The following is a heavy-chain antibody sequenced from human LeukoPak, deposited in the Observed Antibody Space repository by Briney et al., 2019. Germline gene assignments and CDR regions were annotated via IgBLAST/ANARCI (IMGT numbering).Heavy chain of an antibody. CDR1: GFTFSSYA. D-gene: IGHD2-15*01. V-gene: IGHV3-30*04. Sequence: GGSLRLSCAASGFTFSSYAMHWVRQAPGKGLEWVAVISYDGSNKYYADSVKGRFTISRDNSKNTLYLQMNSLRAEDTAVYYCVSNFDCSGGSCYQFDYWGQGTLVTVSS. CDR2: ISYDGSNK. J-gene: IGHJ4*02. CDR3: VSNFDCSGGSCYQFDY.